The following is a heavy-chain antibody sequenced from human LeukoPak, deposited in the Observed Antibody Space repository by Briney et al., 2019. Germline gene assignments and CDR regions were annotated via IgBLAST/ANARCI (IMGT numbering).Heavy chain of an antibody. J-gene: IGHJ3*02. D-gene: IGHD3-10*01. V-gene: IGHV1-2*04. CDR3: ARGPSSGAFDI. CDR2: INPNSGGT. Sequence: GASVKVSCKASGYTFTSYGISWVRQAPGQGLEWMGWINPNSGGTNYAQKFQGWVTMTRDTSISTAYMELSRLRSDDTAVYYCARGPSSGAFDIWGQGTMVTVSS. CDR1: GYTFTSYG.